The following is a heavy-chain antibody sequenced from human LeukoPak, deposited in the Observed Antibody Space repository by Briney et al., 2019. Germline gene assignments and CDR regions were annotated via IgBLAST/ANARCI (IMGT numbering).Heavy chain of an antibody. CDR3: ARDQGEKSAYYDILTGYYAFDI. CDR1: GDSISSGSYY. CDR2: IYTSGST. D-gene: IGHD3-9*01. V-gene: IGHV4-61*02. J-gene: IGHJ3*02. Sequence: SQTLSLTCTVSGDSISSGSYYWSWIRQPAGKGLEWIGRIYTSGSTNYNPSLKSRVTISVDTSKNQFSLKLSSVTAADTAVYYCARDQGEKSAYYDILTGYYAFDIRGQGTMVTVSS.